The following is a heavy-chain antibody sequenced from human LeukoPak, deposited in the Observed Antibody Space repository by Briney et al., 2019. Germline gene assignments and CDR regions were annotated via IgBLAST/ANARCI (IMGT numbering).Heavy chain of an antibody. Sequence: GGSLRLSCGASGFTFSSYAMSWVRQAPGQGLEWVSVISGSGDSTYYADSVEGRCTSSRDNSKNTLYLQMNSLRAEDTAVYYCARDPGYSYEYYYYYGMDVWGQGTTVTVSS. J-gene: IGHJ6*02. CDR1: GFTFSSYA. V-gene: IGHV3-23*01. CDR3: ARDPGYSYEYYYYYGMDV. D-gene: IGHD5-18*01. CDR2: ISGSGDST.